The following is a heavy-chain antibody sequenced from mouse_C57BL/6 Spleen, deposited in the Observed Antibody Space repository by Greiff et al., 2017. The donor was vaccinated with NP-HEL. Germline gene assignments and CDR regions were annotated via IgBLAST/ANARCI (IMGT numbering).Heavy chain of an antibody. CDR3: ARRGYGSLYYAMDY. J-gene: IGHJ4*01. CDR2: ISGGGGNT. V-gene: IGHV5-9*01. Sequence: DVMLVESGGGLVKPGGSLKLSCAASGFTFSSYTMSWVRQTPEKRLEWVATISGGGGNTYYPDSVKGRFTISRDNAKNTLYLQMSSLRSEDTALYYCARRGYGSLYYAMDYWGQGTSVTVSS. CDR1: GFTFSSYT. D-gene: IGHD1-1*01.